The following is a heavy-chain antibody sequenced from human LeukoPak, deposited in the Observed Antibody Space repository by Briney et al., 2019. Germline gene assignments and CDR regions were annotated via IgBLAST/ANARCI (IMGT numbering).Heavy chain of an antibody. Sequence: PGGSLRLSCAASGFTYSTYAMSWVRQAPGKGLEWISAITDSGGGTYYADSVKGRFTISRDNSKNALYLQMNSLRAEDTAVYYCAKGSRASRPYYFDYWGQGTLVTASS. J-gene: IGHJ4*02. CDR2: ITDSGGGT. CDR3: AKGSRASRPYYFDY. V-gene: IGHV3-23*01. D-gene: IGHD6-6*01. CDR1: GFTYSTYA.